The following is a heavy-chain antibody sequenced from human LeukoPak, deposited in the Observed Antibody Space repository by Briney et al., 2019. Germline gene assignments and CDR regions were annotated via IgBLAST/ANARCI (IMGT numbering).Heavy chain of an antibody. Sequence: GGSLRLSCAASGFTFSNDWMSWVRQAPGKGLEWVGRIKSKSERGTTDYAAPVKGRFTISRDGSTNTVYLYMNSLKTEDTAVYFCTSNLYCSTSSCYTLDNWGQGTLVAVSP. J-gene: IGHJ4*02. V-gene: IGHV3-15*01. CDR2: IKSKSERGTT. CDR3: TSNLYCSTSSCYTLDN. CDR1: GFTFSNDW. D-gene: IGHD2-2*02.